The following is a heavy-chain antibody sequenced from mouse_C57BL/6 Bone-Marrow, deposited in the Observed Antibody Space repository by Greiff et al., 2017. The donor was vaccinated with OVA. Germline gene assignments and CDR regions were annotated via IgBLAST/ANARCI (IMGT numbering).Heavy chain of an antibody. D-gene: IGHD2-3*01. Sequence: QVQLQQSGAELVRPGASVTLSCKASGYTFTDYEMHWVKQTPVHGLEWIGAIDPETGGTAYNQKFKGKAILTAGKSSSTAYMERRSLTSEDSAVYYCTRTDYDGYCFDYWGQGTTLTVSS. V-gene: IGHV1-15*01. CDR1: GYTFTDYE. J-gene: IGHJ2*01. CDR3: TRTDYDGYCFDY. CDR2: IDPETGGT.